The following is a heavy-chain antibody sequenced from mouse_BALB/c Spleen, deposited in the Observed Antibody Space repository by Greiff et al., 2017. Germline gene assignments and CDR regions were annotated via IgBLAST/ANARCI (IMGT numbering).Heavy chain of an antibody. V-gene: IGHV1-9*01. CDR2: ILPGSGST. Sequence: QVQLKESGAELMKPGASVKISCKATGYTFSSYWIEWVKQRPGHGLEWNGEILPGSGSTNYNEKFKGKATFTADTSSNTAYMQLSSLTSEDSAVYYCARSYYGSRNYYAMDYWGQGTSVTVSS. CDR3: ARSYYGSRNYYAMDY. CDR1: GYTFSSYW. D-gene: IGHD1-1*01. J-gene: IGHJ4*01.